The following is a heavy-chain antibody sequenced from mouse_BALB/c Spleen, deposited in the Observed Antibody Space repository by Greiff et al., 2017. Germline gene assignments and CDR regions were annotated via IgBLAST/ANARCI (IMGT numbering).Heavy chain of an antibody. CDR3: ARELTMDY. Sequence: VQLKESGPGLVKPSQSLSLTCTVTGYSITSDYAWNWIRQFPGNKLEWMGYISYSGSTSYNPSLKSRISITRDTSKNQFFLQLNSVTTEDTATYYCARELTMDYWGQGTSVTVSS. V-gene: IGHV3-2*02. J-gene: IGHJ4*01. CDR2: ISYSGST. D-gene: IGHD1-3*01. CDR1: GYSITSDYA.